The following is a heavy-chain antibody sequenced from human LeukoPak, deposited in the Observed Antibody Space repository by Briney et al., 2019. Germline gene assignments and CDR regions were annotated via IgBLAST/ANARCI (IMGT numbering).Heavy chain of an antibody. CDR1: GYTSTDYY. Sequence: GASVKVSCKASGYTSTDYYMYWVRQTPGQGPEWMGWVNLNSGGTQYVQKFRGRVTMTRDTPISTAYMELTSLTSDDTAMYFCARVALAGSRIHLLDNWGQGTLVTVSS. CDR2: VNLNSGGT. V-gene: IGHV1-2*02. J-gene: IGHJ4*02. D-gene: IGHD5-18*01. CDR3: ARVALAGSRIHLLDN.